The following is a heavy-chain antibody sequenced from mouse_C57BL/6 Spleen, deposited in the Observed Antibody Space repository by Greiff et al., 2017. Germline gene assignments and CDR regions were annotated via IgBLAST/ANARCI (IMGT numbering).Heavy chain of an antibody. CDR3: ARRDYSNWDDFGY. D-gene: IGHD2-5*01. Sequence: DVQLQESGGGLVKPGGSLKLSCAASGFTFSDYGMHWVRQAPEKGLEWVAYISSGSSTIYYADTVKGRFTISRDNAKNTLFLQMTSLRSEDTAMYYCARRDYSNWDDFGYWGKGTTLTVSS. CDR1: GFTFSDYG. J-gene: IGHJ2*01. CDR2: ISSGSSTI. V-gene: IGHV5-17*01.